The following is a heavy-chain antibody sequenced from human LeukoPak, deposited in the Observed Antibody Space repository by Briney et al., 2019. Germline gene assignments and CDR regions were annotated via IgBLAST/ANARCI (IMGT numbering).Heavy chain of an antibody. CDR2: IYYSGST. D-gene: IGHD3-10*01. V-gene: IGHV4-59*12. Sequence: SETLSLTCTVSGGSISSYYWSWIRQPPGKGLEWIGYIYYSGSTNYNPSLKSRVTVSVDTSKNQLSLRLSSVTAADTAVYYCARSWTLSGYFDSWGQGTLVTVSS. J-gene: IGHJ4*02. CDR1: GGSISSYY. CDR3: ARSWTLSGYFDS.